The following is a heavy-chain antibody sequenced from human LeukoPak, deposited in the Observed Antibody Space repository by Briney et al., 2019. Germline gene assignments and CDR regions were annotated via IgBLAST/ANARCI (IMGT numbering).Heavy chain of an antibody. CDR2: FSYSGST. J-gene: IGHJ6*02. CDR1: GGSISTYY. Sequence: PSETLSLTCTVSGGSISTYYWNWIRQPPGKGLEWIGYFSYSGSTNYNPSLKSRVTISVDTSKNQFSLKLSSVTAADTAVYYCARASLTYGDYVPYYYYGMDVWGQGTTVTVSS. D-gene: IGHD4-17*01. CDR3: ARASLTYGDYVPYYYYGMDV. V-gene: IGHV4-59*01.